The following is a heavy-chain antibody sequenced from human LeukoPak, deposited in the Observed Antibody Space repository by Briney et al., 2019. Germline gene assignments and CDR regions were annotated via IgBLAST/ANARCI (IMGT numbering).Heavy chain of an antibody. CDR2: INPNSGGT. V-gene: IGHV1-2*02. Sequence: GASVKASCKASGYTFTGYYMHWVRQAPGQGLEWMGWINPNSGGTNYAQKFQGRVTMTRDTSISTAYMELSRLRSDDTAVYYCARGDTYYYDSSAVPLFDYWGQGTLVTVSS. D-gene: IGHD3-22*01. CDR3: ARGDTYYYDSSAVPLFDY. J-gene: IGHJ4*02. CDR1: GYTFTGYY.